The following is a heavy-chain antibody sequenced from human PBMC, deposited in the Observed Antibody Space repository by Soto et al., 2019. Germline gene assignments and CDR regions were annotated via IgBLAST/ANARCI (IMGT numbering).Heavy chain of an antibody. CDR1: GYPFTHYG. CDR2: ISPFNGNT. J-gene: IGHJ4*02. CDR3: ARDLDSDDILTGYSDY. V-gene: IGHV1-18*01. D-gene: IGHD3-9*01. Sequence: ASLKVSCKSSGYPFTHYGITWIRQAPGQGLEWMGWISPFNGNTNYGQTLQGRVTLTTDTSTSTVYMELRSLRSDDTAVYYCARDLDSDDILTGYSDYWGQGTLVTVSS.